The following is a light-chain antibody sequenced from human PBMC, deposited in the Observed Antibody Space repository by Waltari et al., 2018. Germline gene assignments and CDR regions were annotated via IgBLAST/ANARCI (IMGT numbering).Light chain of an antibody. CDR2: GKN. Sequence: SSELTQDPAVSVALGQTVRITCQGDILRVYYPNWCQQKPGQAPLLVIYGKNNRPSVIPDRFSASTSRNTASLTITGAQAEDEAHYYCSSRDSSGDVVFGGGTKLTVL. J-gene: IGLJ2*01. CDR1: ILRVYY. V-gene: IGLV3-19*01. CDR3: SSRDSSGDVV.